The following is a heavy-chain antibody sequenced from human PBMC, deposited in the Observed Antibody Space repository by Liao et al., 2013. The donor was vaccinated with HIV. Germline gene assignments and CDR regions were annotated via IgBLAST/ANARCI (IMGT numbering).Heavy chain of an antibody. Sequence: QVQLQESGPGLVKPSETLSLTCTVYGGSFSGYYWSWIRQPPGKGLEWIGEINHSGSTNYNPSLKSRVTISVDTSKNQFSLKLSSVTAADTAVYYCARRVEWELLPGYYYYYMDVWGKGTTVTVSS. V-gene: IGHV4-34*01. CDR1: GGSFSGYY. D-gene: IGHD1-26*01. CDR3: ARRVEWELLPGYYYYYMDV. J-gene: IGHJ6*03. CDR2: INHSGST.